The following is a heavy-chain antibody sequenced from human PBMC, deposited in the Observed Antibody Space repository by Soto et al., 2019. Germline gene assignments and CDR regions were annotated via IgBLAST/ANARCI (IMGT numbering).Heavy chain of an antibody. CDR1: GFTFSSYS. CDR2: ISSSSSTI. V-gene: IGHV3-48*01. D-gene: IGHD2-2*01. Sequence: GGSLRLSCAASGFTFSSYSMNWVRQAPGKGLEWVSYISSSSSTIYYADSVKGRFTISRDNAKNSLYLQMNSLRAEDTAVYYCARGWRDNCSSTSCSSSSGGYYYYYMDVWGKGTTVTVSS. J-gene: IGHJ6*03. CDR3: ARGWRDNCSSTSCSSSSGGYYYYYMDV.